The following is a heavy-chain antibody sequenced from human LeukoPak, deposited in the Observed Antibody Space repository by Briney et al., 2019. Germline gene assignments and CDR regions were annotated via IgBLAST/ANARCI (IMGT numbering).Heavy chain of an antibody. CDR3: ARGLLYGSSSWYSNNNWFDP. D-gene: IGHD6-13*01. J-gene: IGHJ5*02. CDR2: INPSGGST. V-gene: IGHV1-46*01. CDR1: GYTFTSYY. Sequence: GASVKVSCKASGYTFTSYYIHWVRQAPGQGLEWMGIINPSGGSTNYAQKFQGRVTITRNTSISTAYMELSSLRSEDTAVYYCARGLLYGSSSWYSNNNWFDPWGQGTLVTVSS.